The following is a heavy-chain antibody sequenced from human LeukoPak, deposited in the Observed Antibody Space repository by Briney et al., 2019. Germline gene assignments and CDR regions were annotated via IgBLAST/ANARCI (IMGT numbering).Heavy chain of an antibody. CDR1: GYTFTSYG. V-gene: IGHV1-18*01. J-gene: IGHJ4*02. CDR3: ARSSLAVAGSVFDY. D-gene: IGHD6-19*01. CDR2: ISTYNGNT. Sequence: GASVKVSCKDSGYTFTSYGISRVRQNHGQGLEWMGWISTYNGNTHYAQKLQGRVTMTTDTSTSTAYMELRSLRSDDTAVYYCARSSLAVAGSVFDYWGQGTLVTVSS.